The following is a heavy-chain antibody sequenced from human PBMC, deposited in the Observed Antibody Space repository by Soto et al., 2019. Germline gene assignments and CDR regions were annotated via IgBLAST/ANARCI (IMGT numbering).Heavy chain of an antibody. CDR2: IHVGTSDI. J-gene: IGHJ4*02. CDR1: GYSFTSYW. Sequence: GESLKISCKGSGYSFTSYWISWVRQMPGKGLEWMGIIHVGTSDIRYSPPFKGQVTISADKSIRTAYLQWSSLKASDTAMYYCALVVDGLFYSDYWGQGTPVTVSS. D-gene: IGHD2-21*01. CDR3: ALVVDGLFYSDY. V-gene: IGHV5-51*01.